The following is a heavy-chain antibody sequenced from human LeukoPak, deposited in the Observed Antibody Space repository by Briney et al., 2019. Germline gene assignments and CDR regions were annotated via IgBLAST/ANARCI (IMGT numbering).Heavy chain of an antibody. Sequence: GGSLRLSCAASGFTFSSYSMNWVRQAPGNGLEWVSSISSSSSYIYYADSVKGRLTISRDNAKNSLYLQMNSLRAEDTAVYYCARGFYCSGGSCYSVDYWGQGTLVTVSS. CDR2: ISSSSSYI. D-gene: IGHD2-15*01. CDR1: GFTFSSYS. J-gene: IGHJ4*02. V-gene: IGHV3-21*01. CDR3: ARGFYCSGGSCYSVDY.